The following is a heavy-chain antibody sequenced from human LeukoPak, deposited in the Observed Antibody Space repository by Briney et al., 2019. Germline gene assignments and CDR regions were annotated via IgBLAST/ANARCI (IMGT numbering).Heavy chain of an antibody. CDR1: GFTFSIYS. CDR2: ITGSSSTI. CDR3: ATSNGHLDN. Sequence: SGGSLRLSCVASGFTFSIYSMNWVRQAPGKGLEWVSYITGSSSTIYYADSVKGRFTISRDNAQNSLYLQMSSLRAEDTAVYYCATSNGHLDNWGQGTLVTVSS. V-gene: IGHV3-48*04. D-gene: IGHD2-8*01. J-gene: IGHJ4*02.